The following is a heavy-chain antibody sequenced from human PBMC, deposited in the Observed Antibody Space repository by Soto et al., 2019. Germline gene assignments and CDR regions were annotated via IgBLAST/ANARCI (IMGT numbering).Heavy chain of an antibody. Sequence: GGSLRLSCAASGFTFSGSAMHWVRQASGKGLEWGGRIRSKANSYATAYAASVKGRFTISRDDSKNTAYLQMNSLKTEDTAVHYCTRGPHDWFDPWGQGTLVTVSS. V-gene: IGHV3-73*01. CDR3: TRGPHDWFDP. CDR2: IRSKANSYAT. CDR1: GFTFSGSA. J-gene: IGHJ5*02.